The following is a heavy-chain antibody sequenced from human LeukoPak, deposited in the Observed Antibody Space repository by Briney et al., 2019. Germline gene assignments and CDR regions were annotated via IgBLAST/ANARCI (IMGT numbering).Heavy chain of an antibody. D-gene: IGHD6-13*01. Sequence: PGGSLRLSCAASGFTVSSNYLTWVRRAPGKGLEWVSVIYSGGSTYYADSVKGRFTISRDNSRNTLYLQLNSLRAEDTAVYFCASSVLYSSTWAFDHWGQGTLVTVSS. CDR3: ASSVLYSSTWAFDH. CDR2: IYSGGST. V-gene: IGHV3-53*01. J-gene: IGHJ4*02. CDR1: GFTVSSNY.